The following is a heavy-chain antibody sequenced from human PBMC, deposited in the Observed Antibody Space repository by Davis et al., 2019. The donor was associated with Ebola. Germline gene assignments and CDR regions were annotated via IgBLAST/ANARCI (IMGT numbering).Heavy chain of an antibody. CDR3: ARMYCSSTSCPYYFDY. CDR1: GYTFTSYD. J-gene: IGHJ4*02. Sequence: ASVKVSCKASGYTFTSYDINWVRQATGQGLEWMGWMNPNSGNTGYAQKFQGRVTMTRNTSISTAYMELSSLRSEDTAVYYCARMYCSSTSCPYYFDYWGQGTLVTVSS. CDR2: MNPNSGNT. V-gene: IGHV1-8*01. D-gene: IGHD2-2*01.